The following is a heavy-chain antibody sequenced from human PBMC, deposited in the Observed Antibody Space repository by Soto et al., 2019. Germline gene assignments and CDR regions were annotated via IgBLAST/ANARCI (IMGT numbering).Heavy chain of an antibody. V-gene: IGHV2-70*01. Sequence: SGPTLVNPTQTLTLTCTFSGFSLSTSGMCVSWIRQPPGKALEWLALIDWDDDKYYSTSLKTRLTISKDTSKNQVVLTMTNMDPVDTATYYCARIRFGHGETHPYYYGMDVWGQGTTVTVSS. CDR2: IDWDDDK. J-gene: IGHJ6*02. CDR1: GFSLSTSGMC. CDR3: ARIRFGHGETHPYYYGMDV. D-gene: IGHD4-17*01.